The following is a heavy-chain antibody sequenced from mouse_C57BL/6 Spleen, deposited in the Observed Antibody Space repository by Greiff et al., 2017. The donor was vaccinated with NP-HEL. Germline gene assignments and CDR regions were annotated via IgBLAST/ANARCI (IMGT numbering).Heavy chain of an antibody. J-gene: IGHJ2*01. D-gene: IGHD4-1*01. CDR3: ARKGANWDVDY. CDR1: GYTFTSYW. V-gene: IGHV1-69*01. Sequence: LFIPLASVKLSCKASGYTFTSYWMHWVKQRPGQGLEWIGEIDPSDSYTNYNQKFKGKSTLTVDKSSSTAYMQLSSLTSEDSAVYYCARKGANWDVDYWGQGTTLTVSS. CDR2: IDPSDSYT.